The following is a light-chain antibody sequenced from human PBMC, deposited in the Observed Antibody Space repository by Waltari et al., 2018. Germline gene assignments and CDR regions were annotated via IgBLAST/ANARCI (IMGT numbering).Light chain of an antibody. CDR3: QVWESSVV. CDR1: RIGSKR. Sequence: SYVLTQPPSVSVAPGQTARITWGGDRIGSKRVHWYQQKPGQAPVPVVFDDSDRPSGISERFSGSISGPTATLTISRVEAGDEADYYCQVWESSVVFGGGTKLTVL. J-gene: IGLJ2*01. V-gene: IGLV3-21*02. CDR2: DDS.